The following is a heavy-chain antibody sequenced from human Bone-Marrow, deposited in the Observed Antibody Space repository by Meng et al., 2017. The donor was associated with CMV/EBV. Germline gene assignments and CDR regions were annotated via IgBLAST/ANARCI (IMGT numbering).Heavy chain of an antibody. V-gene: IGHV3-21*01. J-gene: IGHJ6*02. D-gene: IGHD3-3*01. Sequence: GGSLRLSCAASGFTFSSYSMNWVRQAPGKGLEWVSSISSSSSYIYYADSVKGRFTISRDNAKNSLYLQMNSLRAEDTAVYDCARDLREMITIFGVVTDYYYGMDVWGQGTTVTVSS. CDR2: ISSSSSYI. CDR3: ARDLREMITIFGVVTDYYYGMDV. CDR1: GFTFSSYS.